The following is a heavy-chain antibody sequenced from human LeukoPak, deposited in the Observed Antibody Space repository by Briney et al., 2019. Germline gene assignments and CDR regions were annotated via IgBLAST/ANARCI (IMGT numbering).Heavy chain of an antibody. D-gene: IGHD3-3*01. CDR2: ISSDGSST. Sequence: GSLRVPCAASGFTFSTYAMYWVRQAPGKGLVWVSRISSDGSSTIYADSVMGRFTISRDIAKSTLYLQMDSLRAEDTAVYYCARDCGGGEYDFWSGYLPWGCYMDVWGKGTTVTVSS. J-gene: IGHJ6*03. V-gene: IGHV3-74*01. CDR1: GFTFSTYA. CDR3: ARDCGGGEYDFWSGYLPWGCYMDV.